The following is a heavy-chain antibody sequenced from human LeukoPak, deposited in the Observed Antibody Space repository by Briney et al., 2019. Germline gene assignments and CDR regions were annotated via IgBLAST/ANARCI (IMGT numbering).Heavy chain of an antibody. CDR3: ARVYGDSTGVDY. CDR2: IYTSGST. D-gene: IGHD4-17*01. Sequence: PSQTLSLTCTVSGGSISSGSYYWSWIRQPAGKGLEWIGRIYTSGSTNYNPSLKSLVTISVDTSKNQFSLKLSSVTAADTAVYYCARVYGDSTGVDYWGQGTLVTVSS. V-gene: IGHV4-61*02. CDR1: GGSISSGSYY. J-gene: IGHJ4*02.